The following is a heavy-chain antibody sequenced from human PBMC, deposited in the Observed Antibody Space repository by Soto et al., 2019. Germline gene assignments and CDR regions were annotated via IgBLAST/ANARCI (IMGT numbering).Heavy chain of an antibody. CDR1: GFTFSSYA. D-gene: IGHD1-26*01. CDR2: ISGSGGST. Sequence: PGGSLRLSCAASGFTFSSYAMSWVRQAPGKGLEWVSAISGSGGSTYYADTVKGRFTISRDNSKNTLYLQMNSLRAEDTAVFYCAKAHSGSYYFPPYYFDYWGQGTLVTVSS. J-gene: IGHJ4*02. V-gene: IGHV3-23*01. CDR3: AKAHSGSYYFPPYYFDY.